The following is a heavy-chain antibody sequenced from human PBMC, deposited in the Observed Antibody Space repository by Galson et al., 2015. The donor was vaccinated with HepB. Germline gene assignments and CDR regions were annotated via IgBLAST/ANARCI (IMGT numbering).Heavy chain of an antibody. Sequence: SVKVSCKASGYTFISYEIIWVRQATGQGLEWMGWMNPISGNTGYAQKFQGRVTMTRNTSTSTAYMELSSLRSEDTALYYCAREGARGSADLWGQGTLVTVSS. J-gene: IGHJ5*02. D-gene: IGHD3-10*01. CDR3: AREGARGSADL. CDR1: GYTFISYE. CDR2: MNPISGNT. V-gene: IGHV1-8*01.